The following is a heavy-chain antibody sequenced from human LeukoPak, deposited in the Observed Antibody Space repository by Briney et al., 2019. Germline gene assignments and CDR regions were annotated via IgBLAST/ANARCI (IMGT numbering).Heavy chain of an antibody. Sequence: GGSLRLSCAASGFTFSSYSMNWVRQAPGKGLEWVSFISSSSSYIYYADSVKGRFTISRDNAKNSLYLQMNSLRAEDTAVYYCASSIVEATTDSDYWGQGTLSPSPQ. V-gene: IGHV3-21*01. D-gene: IGHD1-26*01. CDR3: ASSIVEATTDSDY. CDR1: GFTFSSYS. J-gene: IGHJ4*02. CDR2: ISSSSSYI.